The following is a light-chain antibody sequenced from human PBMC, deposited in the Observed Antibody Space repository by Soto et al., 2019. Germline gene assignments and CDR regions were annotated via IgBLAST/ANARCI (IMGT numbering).Light chain of an antibody. CDR3: AAWDDSLSGVV. CDR2: RNN. CDR1: TSNLGSNF. V-gene: IGLV1-47*01. Sequence: QSVLTQPPSASGTPGQRVTISCSGSTSNLGSNFIYWYQQLPGAAPKLLISRNNQRPSGVPDRFSGSKSGTSASLAISGLRSEDEAAYHCAAWDDSLSGVVFGGGTQLTVL. J-gene: IGLJ3*02.